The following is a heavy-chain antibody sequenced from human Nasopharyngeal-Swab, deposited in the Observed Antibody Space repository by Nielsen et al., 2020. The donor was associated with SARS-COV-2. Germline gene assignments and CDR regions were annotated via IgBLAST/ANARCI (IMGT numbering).Heavy chain of an antibody. CDR1: GGSIGTYY. V-gene: IGHV4-59*08. Sequence: SETLSLTCTVSGGSIGTYYWSWIRQPPGKGLEWIGYIYYTGSTMYNPSLKGRVTLSVDTSENQFSLRLTPVTAADSAVYYCARQDVSGSYRFMVYWGQGTLVTVSS. CDR2: IYYTGST. D-gene: IGHD3-16*02. J-gene: IGHJ4*02. CDR3: ARQDVSGSYRFMVY.